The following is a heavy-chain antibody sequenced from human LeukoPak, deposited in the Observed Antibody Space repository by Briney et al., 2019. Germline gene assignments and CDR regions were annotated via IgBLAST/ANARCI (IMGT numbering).Heavy chain of an antibody. D-gene: IGHD3-16*01. V-gene: IGHV4-31*02. CDR3: GKNHPLKGGVAFYSYYGRDV. J-gene: IGHJ6*04. Sequence: SETLSLTCTVSGGSISRGGDYWSWIRQLPGKGLEWIGYIYHSGSTYYNPSLKSRVSISVDKSMNQFSLRLTSVTAADTAVYYWGKNHPLKGGVAFYSYYGRDVWGKGPTVLIPS. CDR2: IYHSGST. CDR1: GGSISRGGDY.